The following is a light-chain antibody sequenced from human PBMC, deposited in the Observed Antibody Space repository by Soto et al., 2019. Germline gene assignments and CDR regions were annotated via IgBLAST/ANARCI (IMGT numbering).Light chain of an antibody. V-gene: IGKV1-12*01. CDR2: AAS. CDR3: QQSYRTPYT. J-gene: IGKJ2*01. Sequence: DIQMTQSPSSVSASVGDRVTITCRASQGISSWLAWYQKKPGKAPNLLIYAASSLQSGVPSRFSGSESGTDFTLTISSLQPEDCATYYCQQSYRTPYTFGLGTKLDIK. CDR1: QGISSW.